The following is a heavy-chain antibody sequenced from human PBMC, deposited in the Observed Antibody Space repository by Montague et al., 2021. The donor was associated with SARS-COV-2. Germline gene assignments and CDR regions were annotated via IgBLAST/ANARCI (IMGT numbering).Heavy chain of an antibody. J-gene: IGHJ6*04. CDR1: GFTFSDYY. CDR3: ASGAVSSSRKMDV. D-gene: IGHD2-2*01. Sequence: SLILSCAASGFTFSDYYMSWIRQAPVKGLEWVSYISSSSSYTNYXDSVKGRFTISRDSAKNSLYLQMNSLRAEDTAVYYCASGAVSSSRKMDVWGKGTTVTVSS. CDR2: ISSSSSYT. V-gene: IGHV3-11*03.